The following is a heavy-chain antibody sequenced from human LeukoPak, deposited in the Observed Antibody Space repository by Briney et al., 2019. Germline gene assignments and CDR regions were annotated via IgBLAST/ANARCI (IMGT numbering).Heavy chain of an antibody. CDR1: GFTFSSYS. V-gene: IGHV3-21*01. CDR2: IDSSGSHI. Sequence: GGSLRLSCAASGFTFSSYSMNWVRQAPGKGLEWVSSIDSSGSHIYYADSLKGRFTISRDNAKNSLYLQMNSLKAEDTAVYYCARAQKLIGEFDYWGQGTLVTVSS. D-gene: IGHD3-10*01. J-gene: IGHJ4*02. CDR3: ARAQKLIGEFDY.